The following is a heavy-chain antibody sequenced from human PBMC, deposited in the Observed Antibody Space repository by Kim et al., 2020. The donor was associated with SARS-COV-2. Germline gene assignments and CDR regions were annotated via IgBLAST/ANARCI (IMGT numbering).Heavy chain of an antibody. D-gene: IGHD2-15*01. Sequence: GGSLRLSCSASGFTFSNYNMNWVRQAPGKGPEWVSFISSSRTIYYADSVKGRFTISRDNAENSLFLQMNGLRAEDTALYYCATVLSKDSNYWGQGTLVIVSS. CDR3: ATVLSKDSNY. CDR2: ISSSRTI. CDR1: GFTFSNYN. J-gene: IGHJ4*02. V-gene: IGHV3-48*01.